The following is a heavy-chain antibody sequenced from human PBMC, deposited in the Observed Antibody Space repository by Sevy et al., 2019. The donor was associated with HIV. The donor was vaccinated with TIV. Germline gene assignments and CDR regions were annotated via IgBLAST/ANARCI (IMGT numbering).Heavy chain of an antibody. CDR2: FDPEDGRT. Sequence: ASVKVSCKVSGYALSQLSMHRVRQAPGKGLEWVGTFDPEDGRTIYAQKFQGRVTMTEDTSTDTAYMELNSLNSEDTAVYYCATTKDYYDSSGYPFDYWGQGTQVTVSS. D-gene: IGHD3-22*01. CDR1: GYALSQLS. CDR3: ATTKDYYDSSGYPFDY. J-gene: IGHJ4*02. V-gene: IGHV1-24*01.